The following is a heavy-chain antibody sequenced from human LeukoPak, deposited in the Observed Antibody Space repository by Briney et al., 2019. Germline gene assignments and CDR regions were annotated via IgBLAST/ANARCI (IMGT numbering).Heavy chain of an antibody. D-gene: IGHD2-2*02. Sequence: PGRSLRLSCAASGFTFSGYAMHWVRQAPGKGLEWVAVISYDGSNKYNADSVKGRFTISSDNSKNTLYLQMNSLRAEDTAVYYCASDRDCSSTSCYNAFDIWGQGTMVTVSS. CDR1: GFTFSGYA. J-gene: IGHJ3*02. V-gene: IGHV3-30*01. CDR3: ASDRDCSSTSCYNAFDI. CDR2: ISYDGSNK.